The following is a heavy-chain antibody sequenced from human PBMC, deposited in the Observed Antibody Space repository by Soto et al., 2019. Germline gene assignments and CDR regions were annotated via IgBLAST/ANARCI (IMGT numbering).Heavy chain of an antibody. CDR2: ISGSGDRT. Sequence: EVQLLESGGGLVQPGGSLRISCTASGFTFDNYAMAWVRQAPGKGLEWVAGISGSGDRTNYVDSVKGRFTIYRDNSKNRLYLQMKSLRAEDTALYYCAKDYGVRGIMTNLFDSWGQGTLVADSS. D-gene: IGHD3-10*01. V-gene: IGHV3-23*01. CDR3: AKDYGVRGIMTNLFDS. CDR1: GFTFDNYA. J-gene: IGHJ5*01.